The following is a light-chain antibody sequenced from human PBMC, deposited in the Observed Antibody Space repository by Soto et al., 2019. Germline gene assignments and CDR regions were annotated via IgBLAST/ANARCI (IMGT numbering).Light chain of an antibody. CDR1: QSFSSY. CDR3: QQYNNWPPWT. J-gene: IGKJ1*01. Sequence: EIVLTQSPATLSLSPGERATLSCRASQSFSSYLAWYQQKPGQAPRLLIYDASNRATGIPARFSGSGSGTDFTLTISSLEPEDFAVYYCQQYNNWPPWTFGQGTKVDIK. V-gene: IGKV3-11*01. CDR2: DAS.